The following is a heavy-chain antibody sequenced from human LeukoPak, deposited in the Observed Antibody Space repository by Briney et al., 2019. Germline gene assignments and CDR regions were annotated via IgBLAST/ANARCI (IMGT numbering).Heavy chain of an antibody. J-gene: IGHJ4*02. CDR2: IYPGDSDT. V-gene: IGHV5-51*01. Sequence: GESRHISCKGSGYSFTTYWIGWVLQMPGKGLEWMGIIYPGDSDTRYSPSFQGHVTCSADKSITTAYLQWSSLKASDTAMYYCARLVAVAGLSWYFDYWGQGALGTLSS. CDR1: GYSFTTYW. CDR3: ARLVAVAGLSWYFDY. D-gene: IGHD6-19*01.